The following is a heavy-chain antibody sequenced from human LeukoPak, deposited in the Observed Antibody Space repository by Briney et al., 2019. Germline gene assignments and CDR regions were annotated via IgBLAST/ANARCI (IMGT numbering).Heavy chain of an antibody. D-gene: IGHD4-17*01. CDR1: GITLSNYG. CDR2: ISDSGGRT. V-gene: IGHV3-23*01. J-gene: IGHJ4*02. Sequence: PGGSLRLSCAVSGITLSNYGMSWVRQAPGKGLEWVAGISDSGGRTNYADSVKGRFTISRDNPKNTLYLQMNSLRAEDTAVYYCAKAKTRPGDTTFDYWGQGTLVTVSS. CDR3: AKAKTRPGDTTFDY.